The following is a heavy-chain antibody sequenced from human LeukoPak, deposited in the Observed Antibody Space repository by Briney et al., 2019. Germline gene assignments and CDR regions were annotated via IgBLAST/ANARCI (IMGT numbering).Heavy chain of an antibody. CDR1: GFNFSSYW. CDR2: IKQDGSEK. Sequence: GSLRIFFATSGFNFSSYWMSWVRQGPGKGLEWVANIKQDGSEKYYVDSVKGRFTISRDNAKNSLYLQMNSLRAEDTAVYYCARARVYYGSGSYWGQGTLVTVSS. V-gene: IGHV3-7*01. D-gene: IGHD3-10*01. J-gene: IGHJ4*02. CDR3: ARARVYYGSGSY.